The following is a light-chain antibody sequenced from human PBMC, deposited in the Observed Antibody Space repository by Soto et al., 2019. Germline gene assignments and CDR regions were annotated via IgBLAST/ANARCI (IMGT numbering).Light chain of an antibody. CDR1: SSDVGSYNL. J-gene: IGLJ1*01. V-gene: IGLV2-23*01. CDR2: EGS. Sequence: QSALTQPASVSGSPGQSINISSTGTSSDVGSYNLVSWYQQHPGKAPKLMIYEGSKRPSGVSNRFSGSKSGNTASLTISGLQAEDEADYYCCSYAGSSTFYVFGTGTKVTVL. CDR3: CSYAGSSTFYV.